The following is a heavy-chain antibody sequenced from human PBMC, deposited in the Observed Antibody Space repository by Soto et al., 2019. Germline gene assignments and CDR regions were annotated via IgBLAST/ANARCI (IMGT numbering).Heavy chain of an antibody. CDR2: ISWNSGSI. Sequence: EVQLVESGGGLVQPGRSLRLSCAASGFTFDDYAMHWVRQAPGKGLEWVSGISWNSGSIGYADSVKGRFTISRDNAKNSLYLQMNSLRAEDTALYYCAKDITWDIIGTTEFDYWGQGTLVTVSS. J-gene: IGHJ4*02. V-gene: IGHV3-9*01. D-gene: IGHD1-7*01. CDR1: GFTFDDYA. CDR3: AKDITWDIIGTTEFDY.